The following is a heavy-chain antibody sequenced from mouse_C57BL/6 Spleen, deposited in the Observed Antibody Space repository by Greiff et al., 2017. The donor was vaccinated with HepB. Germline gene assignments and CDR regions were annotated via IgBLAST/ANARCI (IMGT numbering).Heavy chain of an antibody. D-gene: IGHD1-1*01. CDR2: INPYNGGT. J-gene: IGHJ1*03. V-gene: IGHV1-19*01. CDR3: ARRGSSFYWYFDV. Sequence: EVQLVESGPVLVKPGASVKMSCKASGYTFTDYYMNWVKQSHGKSLEWIGVINPYNGGTSYNQKFKGKATLTVDKSSSTAYMELNSLTSEDSAVYYCARRGSSFYWYFDVWGTGTTVTVSS. CDR1: GYTFTDYY.